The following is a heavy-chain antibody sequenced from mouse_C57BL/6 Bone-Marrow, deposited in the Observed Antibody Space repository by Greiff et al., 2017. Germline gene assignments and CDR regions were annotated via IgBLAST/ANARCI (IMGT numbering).Heavy chain of an antibody. D-gene: IGHD2-1*01. Sequence: QVQLQQPGAELVKPGASVKLSCKASGYTFTSYWMHWVKQRPGQGLEWIGMIHPNSGSTNYNEKFKSQATLTVDKSSSTAYMQISSLTSEESAVYYCARAIYYKDYWGQGTTLTVSS. J-gene: IGHJ2*01. CDR3: ARAIYYKDY. CDR2: IHPNSGST. CDR1: GYTFTSYW. V-gene: IGHV1-64*01.